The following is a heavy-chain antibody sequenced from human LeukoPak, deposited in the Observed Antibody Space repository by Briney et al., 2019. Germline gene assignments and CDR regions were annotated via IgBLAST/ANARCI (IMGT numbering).Heavy chain of an antibody. J-gene: IGHJ5*02. Sequence: SETLSLTCAVYGGSFSGYYWSWIRQPPGKGLEWIGEINHSGSTNYNPSLKSRVTISVDTSKNQFSLKLSSVTAADTAVYYRARTPLPRARRWFDPWGQGTLVTVSS. CDR3: ARTPLPRARRWFDP. V-gene: IGHV4-34*01. CDR1: GGSFSGYY. CDR2: INHSGST.